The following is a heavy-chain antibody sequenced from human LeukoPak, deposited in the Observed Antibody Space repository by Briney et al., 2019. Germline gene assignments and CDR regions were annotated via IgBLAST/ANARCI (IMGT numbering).Heavy chain of an antibody. CDR2: ISARGVST. Sequence: GGSLRLSCAASGFNFKDLKITGPPRPPEKGREGVASISARGVSTNYEDSVGGRFTISRDNSNRLVYLRMNRLRTEDPAVYYCARSINYSNYLLDFWGQGTRVIVSS. CDR1: GFNFKDL. D-gene: IGHD4-11*01. CDR3: ARSINYSNYLLDF. V-gene: IGHV3-23*01. J-gene: IGHJ4*02.